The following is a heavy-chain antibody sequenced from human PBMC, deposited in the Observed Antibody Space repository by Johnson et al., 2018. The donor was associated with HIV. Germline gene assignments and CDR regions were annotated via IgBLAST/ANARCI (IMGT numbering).Heavy chain of an antibody. J-gene: IGHJ3*02. CDR2: ISYDGSNK. D-gene: IGHD3-16*01. Sequence: HVQLVESGGGVVQPGTSLRLSCAASGFTFSYYAIFWVRQAPGKGLEWVAVISYDGSNKYYADSVKGRFTISRDNAKNSLYLQMNSLGGEDTAVYYCATCSDQVLLGGDVFDIWGQGTMVTVSS. CDR3: ATCSDQVLLGGDVFDI. CDR1: GFTFSYYA. V-gene: IGHV3-30-3*01.